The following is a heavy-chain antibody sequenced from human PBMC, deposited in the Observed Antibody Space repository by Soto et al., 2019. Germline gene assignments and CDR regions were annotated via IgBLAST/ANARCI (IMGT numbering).Heavy chain of an antibody. V-gene: IGHV1-69*13. CDR3: AREKPTDYYDSSVYYYFDY. D-gene: IGHD3-22*01. J-gene: IGHJ4*02. Sequence: ASVKVSCKASGGTFSSYAISWVRQAPGQGLEWMGGIIPIFGTANYAQKFQGRVTITADESTSTAYMELSSLRSEDTAVYYCAREKPTDYYDSSVYYYFDYWGQGTLVTVSS. CDR2: IIPIFGTA. CDR1: GGTFSSYA.